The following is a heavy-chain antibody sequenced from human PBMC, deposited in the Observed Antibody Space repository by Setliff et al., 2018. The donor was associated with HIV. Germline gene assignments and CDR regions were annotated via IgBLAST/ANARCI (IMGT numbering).Heavy chain of an antibody. CDR2: IYHSGST. V-gene: IGHV4-38-2*01. CDR1: GYSISSGYY. CDR3: ARLWDTELGDY. D-gene: IGHD5-18*01. J-gene: IGHJ4*02. Sequence: PSETLSLTCAVSGYSISSGYYWGWIRQPPGKGLEWIGSIYHSGSTYYNPSLKSRVTISVDTSKNQFSLKLSSVTAADTAVYYCARLWDTELGDYWGQGTLVTV.